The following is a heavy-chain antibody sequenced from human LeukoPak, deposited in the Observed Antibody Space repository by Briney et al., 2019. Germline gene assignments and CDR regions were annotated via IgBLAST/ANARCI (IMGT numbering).Heavy chain of an antibody. CDR3: ARKLGSSSGWNYFDY. J-gene: IGHJ4*02. V-gene: IGHV6-1*01. CDR2: TFYRPKWYN. CDR1: GDSVSSNSAA. D-gene: IGHD6-19*01. Sequence: SQTLSLTCAISGDSVSSNSAAWNWVRQSPSRGLEWLGRTFYRPKWYNDYAVSVKSRITINPDTSKNQFSLQLNSVTPEDTAVYYCARKLGSSSGWNYFDYWGQGTLVTVSS.